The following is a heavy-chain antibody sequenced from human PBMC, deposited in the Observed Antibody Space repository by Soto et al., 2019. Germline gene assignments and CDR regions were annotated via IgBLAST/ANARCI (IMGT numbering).Heavy chain of an antibody. CDR3: ARDDWNRDYYYGMDV. V-gene: IGHV1-69*01. CDR2: IIPIFGTA. CDR1: GGTFSSYA. Sequence: QVQLVQSGAEVKKPGSSVKVSCTASGGTFSSYAISWVRQAPGQGLEWMGGIIPIFGTANYAQKFQGRVTITAAESTSTAYVELSSLRSEDTAVYYCARDDWNRDYYYGMDVWGQGTTVTVSS. D-gene: IGHD1-1*01. J-gene: IGHJ6*02.